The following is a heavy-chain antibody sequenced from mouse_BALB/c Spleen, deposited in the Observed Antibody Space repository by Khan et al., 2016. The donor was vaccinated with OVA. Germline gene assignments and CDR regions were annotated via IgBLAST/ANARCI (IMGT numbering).Heavy chain of an antibody. D-gene: IGHD1-1*01. CDR2: INPSTDYN. Sequence: VKLVESGAELAKPGASVKMSCKASGYTFTNYWMHWVKQRPGQGLEWIGYINPSTDYNEYNQKFKDKATLTADKSYSTAYIQLTSLTSEDSALYYCVNHGSSSAWFTYWGQGTLVTVSA. V-gene: IGHV1-7*01. J-gene: IGHJ3*01. CDR1: GYTFTNYW. CDR3: VNHGSSSAWFTY.